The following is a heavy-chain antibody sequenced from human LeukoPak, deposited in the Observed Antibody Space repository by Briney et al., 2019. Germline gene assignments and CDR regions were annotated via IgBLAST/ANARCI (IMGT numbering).Heavy chain of an antibody. D-gene: IGHD3-22*01. Sequence: ASVKVSCKTSGYTFINFGISWVRQAPGQGLEWMGWISTYNGNTNYAEKFQDRATMSTDTSTNTGYMEMRSLKSGDTAVYFCARARDSGGYASDIWGQGTMVTVSS. CDR1: GYTFINFG. J-gene: IGHJ3*02. CDR3: ARARDSGGYASDI. CDR2: ISTYNGNT. V-gene: IGHV1-18*01.